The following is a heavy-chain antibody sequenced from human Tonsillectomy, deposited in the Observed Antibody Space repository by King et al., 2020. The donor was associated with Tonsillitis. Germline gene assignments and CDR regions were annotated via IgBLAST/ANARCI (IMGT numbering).Heavy chain of an antibody. CDR2: VYYSGST. V-gene: IGHV4-39*01. D-gene: IGHD1-26*01. J-gene: IGHJ4*02. CDR3: AGHRGSYYFFDY. CDR1: GGSMSSSSSY. Sequence: QLQESGPGLVKPSETLSLICTVSGGSMSSSSSYWGWIRQPPGKGLEWIGSVYYSGSTYYTPSLKSRVTISVDTSNNQFSLKLSSVTAADTAVYYCAGHRGSYYFFDYWGQGALVTVSS.